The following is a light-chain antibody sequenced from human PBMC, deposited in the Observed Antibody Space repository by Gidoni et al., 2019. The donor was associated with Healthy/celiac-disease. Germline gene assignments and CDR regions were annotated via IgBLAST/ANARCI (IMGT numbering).Light chain of an antibody. J-gene: IGKJ2*04. CDR1: QSVLYSSNNKNY. V-gene: IGKV4-1*01. CDR3: QQYYSTMCS. CDR2: WAS. Sequence: DIVMTQSQDSLAVSLGERATINCKSSQSVLYSSNNKNYLAWYQQKPGQPPKLLIYWASTRESGVPDRFSGSGSGTDFTLTISSLQAEDVAVYYCQQYYSTMCSFGQGTKLEIK.